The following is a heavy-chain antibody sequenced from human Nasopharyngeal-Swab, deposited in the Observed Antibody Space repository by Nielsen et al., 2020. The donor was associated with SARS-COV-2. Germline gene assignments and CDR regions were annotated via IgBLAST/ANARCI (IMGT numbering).Heavy chain of an antibody. CDR1: GYIFSNYW. Sequence: KVSCKGSGYIFSNYWIGWVRQMPGKGLVWMGIIYPGNSDTRYSPSFQGQVTISVDKSINTAYLQWSTLKASDTATYYCARTGTHYFYYMDVWGKGTTVTVSS. CDR3: ARTGTHYFYYMDV. V-gene: IGHV5-51*01. CDR2: IYPGNSDT. J-gene: IGHJ6*03. D-gene: IGHD1-1*01.